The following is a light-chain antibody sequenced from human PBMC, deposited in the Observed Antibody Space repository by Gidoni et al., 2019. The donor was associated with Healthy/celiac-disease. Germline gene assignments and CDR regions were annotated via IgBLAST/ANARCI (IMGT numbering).Light chain of an antibody. CDR1: SSNIGAGYD. Sequence: QSVLTQPPSLSAAPAQTSPSSCTGSSSNIGAGYDLHWYQQLPGTAPKLLIYGNSNRPSGVPDRFSGSKSGTSASLAITGLQAEDEADYYCQSYDSSLSGSNVVFGGGTKLTVL. CDR3: QSYDSSLSGSNVV. J-gene: IGLJ2*01. V-gene: IGLV1-40*01. CDR2: GNS.